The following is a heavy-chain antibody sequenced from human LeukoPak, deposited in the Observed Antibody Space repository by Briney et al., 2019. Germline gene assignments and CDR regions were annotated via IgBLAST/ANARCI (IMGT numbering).Heavy chain of an antibody. V-gene: IGHV3-21*01. CDR3: AREYHPHYDILTGYFYGMDV. D-gene: IGHD3-9*01. Sequence: GGSLRLSCAASGFSHSIHWMSWVRQAPGKGLEWVSSISSSSSYIYYADSVKGRFTISRDNAKNSLYLRMNSLRAEDTAVYYCAREYHPHYDILTGYFYGMDVWGQGTTVTVSS. J-gene: IGHJ6*02. CDR1: GFSHSIHW. CDR2: ISSSSSYI.